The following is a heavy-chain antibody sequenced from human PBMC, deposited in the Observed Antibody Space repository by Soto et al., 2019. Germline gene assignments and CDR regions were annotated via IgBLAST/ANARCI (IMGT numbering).Heavy chain of an antibody. V-gene: IGHV1-18*01. CDR1: GYMFTSYS. CDR3: ARGRGYYDSSPPFDY. J-gene: IGHJ4*02. CDR2: ISVYNGNT. D-gene: IGHD3-22*01. Sequence: QVQLVQSGVEVKKPGASVKVSCKASGYMFTSYSISWVRQAPGQGLEWMGWISVYNGNTNYAQNLQGRVTMTTDTSTSTAYMELRSLRSDDTAVYYCARGRGYYDSSPPFDYWGQGTVVTVSS.